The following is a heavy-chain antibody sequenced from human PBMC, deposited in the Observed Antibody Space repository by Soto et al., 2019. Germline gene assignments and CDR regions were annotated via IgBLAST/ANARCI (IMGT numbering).Heavy chain of an antibody. V-gene: IGHV3-21*01. CDR3: ARINSATGSMHFDH. CDR1: TFNFTQYT. J-gene: IGHJ4*02. D-gene: IGHD3-9*01. Sequence: GGSLRLSCAGSTFNFTQYTLSWVRQAPGKGLEWVSSISATNTYIFYADSVKGRFTISRDNAKKSVSLQMSSLRAEDTALYYCARINSATGSMHFDHWGQGTLVTVSS. CDR2: ISATNTYI.